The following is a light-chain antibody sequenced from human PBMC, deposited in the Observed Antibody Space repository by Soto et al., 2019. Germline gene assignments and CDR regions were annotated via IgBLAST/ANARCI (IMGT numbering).Light chain of an antibody. CDR1: QGISSY. CDR2: VAS. Sequence: DIPLTQSPSFLSASVGDRVTITCRASQGISSYLAWYQQKPGKAPKLLIYVASTLQSGVPSRFSGSGSGTEFTLTISSLQPEDFATYYCQQLNSYPLITFGQGTRLEIK. CDR3: QQLNSYPLIT. V-gene: IGKV1-9*01. J-gene: IGKJ5*01.